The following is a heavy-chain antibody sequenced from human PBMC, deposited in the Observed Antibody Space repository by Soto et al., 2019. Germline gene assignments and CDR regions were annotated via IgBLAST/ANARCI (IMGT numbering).Heavy chain of an antibody. D-gene: IGHD2-15*01. Sequence: AALQVSCEASGYTISRYNMHLVRQAPGQGLESMVIINPRSRATRYSQKLQGRVSMTRDVSTSTVYMEMSVLRSEDTAVYYCARGYCSRGYSDRLYEYALDV. CDR2: INPRSRAT. J-gene: IGHJ6*01. V-gene: IGHV1-46*01. CDR1: GYTISRYN. CDR3: ARGYCSRGYSDRLYEYALDV.